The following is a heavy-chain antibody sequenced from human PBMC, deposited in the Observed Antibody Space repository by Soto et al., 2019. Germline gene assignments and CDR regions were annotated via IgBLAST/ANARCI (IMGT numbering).Heavy chain of an antibody. V-gene: IGHV1-46*01. CDR3: AREPPRGYYYDSSGYPDY. D-gene: IGHD3-22*01. Sequence: ASVKVSCKASGYTFTSYYMHWVRQAPGQGLEWMGIINPSGGSTSYAQKFQGRVTMTRDTSTSTVYMELSSLRSEDTAVYYCAREPPRGYYYDSSGYPDYWGQGTLVTVSS. CDR2: INPSGGST. CDR1: GYTFTSYY. J-gene: IGHJ4*02.